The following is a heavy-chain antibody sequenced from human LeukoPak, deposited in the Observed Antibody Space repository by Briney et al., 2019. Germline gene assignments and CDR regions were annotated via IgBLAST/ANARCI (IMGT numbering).Heavy chain of an antibody. J-gene: IGHJ4*02. D-gene: IGHD1-26*01. Sequence: GASVKVSCKASGYTFTGYYMHWVRQAPGQGLEWMGWMNPNSGGTNYAQKFQGRVTMTRDTSISTAYMELSRLRSDDTAVYYCARALTWGVISGSSPAAFYYWGQGTLVTVSS. CDR3: ARALTWGVISGSSPAAFYY. CDR1: GYTFTGYY. V-gene: IGHV1-2*02. CDR2: MNPNSGGT.